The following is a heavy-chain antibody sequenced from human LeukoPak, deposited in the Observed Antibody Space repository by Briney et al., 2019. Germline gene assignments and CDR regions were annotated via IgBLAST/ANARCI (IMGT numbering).Heavy chain of an antibody. Sequence: PGGSLRLSCAASGFTFSSYSMNWVRQAAGKGLEWVSSISSSSSYIYYADPVKGRFTISRDNAKNSLYLQMNSLRAEDTAVYYCARGAYYYDSSGYYRNWFDPWGQGTLVTVSS. J-gene: IGHJ5*02. V-gene: IGHV3-21*01. CDR2: ISSSSSYI. CDR1: GFTFSSYS. D-gene: IGHD3-22*01. CDR3: ARGAYYYDSSGYYRNWFDP.